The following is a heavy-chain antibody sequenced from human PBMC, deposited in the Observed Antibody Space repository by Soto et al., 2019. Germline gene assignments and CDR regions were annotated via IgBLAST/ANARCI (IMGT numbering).Heavy chain of an antibody. D-gene: IGHD5-12*01. CDR3: AREGYSGYDFHYYGMDV. J-gene: IGHJ6*02. V-gene: IGHV1-69*04. Sequence: SVKVSCKASGGTFSSYTISWVRQAPGQGLEWMGRIIPILGIANYAQKFQGRVTITADKSTSTAYMELSSLRSEDTAVYYCAREGYSGYDFHYYGMDVWGQGTTVTVSS. CDR2: IIPILGIA. CDR1: GGTFSSYT.